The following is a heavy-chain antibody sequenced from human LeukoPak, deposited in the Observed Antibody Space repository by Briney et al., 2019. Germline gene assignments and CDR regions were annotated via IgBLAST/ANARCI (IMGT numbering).Heavy chain of an antibody. CDR3: ARLSYDSSGYYPIIDY. Sequence: GESLQISCKGSGYSFTSYWIGWVRQMPGKGLEWMGIIYPGDSDTRYSPSFQSQVTISADKSISTAYLQWSSLKASDTAMYYCARLSYDSSGYYPIIDYWGQGTLVTVSS. J-gene: IGHJ4*02. D-gene: IGHD3-22*01. CDR2: IYPGDSDT. CDR1: GYSFTSYW. V-gene: IGHV5-51*01.